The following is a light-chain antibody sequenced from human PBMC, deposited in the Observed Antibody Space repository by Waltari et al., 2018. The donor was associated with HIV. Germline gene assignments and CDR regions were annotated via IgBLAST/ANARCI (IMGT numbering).Light chain of an antibody. CDR1: QSISSW. CDR3: LQYNTSPWT. V-gene: IGKV1-5*03. J-gene: IGKJ1*01. CDR2: KAS. Sequence: DIQMTQSPSTLSASVGDRVTITCRASQSISSWLAWYQQKPGTAPKLLIYKASNLESGVPSRFSGSGSGTEFTLTISSLQTDDFGTYYCLQYNTSPWTFGQGTKVEIK.